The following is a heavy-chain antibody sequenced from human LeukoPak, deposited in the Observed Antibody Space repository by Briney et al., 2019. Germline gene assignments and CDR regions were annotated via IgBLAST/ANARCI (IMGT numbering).Heavy chain of an antibody. J-gene: IGHJ4*02. CDR2: IYPGDSDT. CDR3: ARQSEQWLVHLDY. V-gene: IGHV5-51*01. D-gene: IGHD6-19*01. Sequence: GESLKISCQGSGYTFTSYWIGWVRQMPGKGPEWIAIIYPGDSDTRYSPSFQGQVTISADKSISTAYLQWSSLKASDTAMYYCARQSEQWLVHLDYWGQGTLVTASS. CDR1: GYTFTSYW.